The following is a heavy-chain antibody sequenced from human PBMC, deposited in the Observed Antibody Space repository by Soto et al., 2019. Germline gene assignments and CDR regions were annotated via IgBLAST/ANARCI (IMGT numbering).Heavy chain of an antibody. Sequence: QVQLQQSGPGLVKPSQTLSLTCAISGDSVSSNSAAWNWIRQSPSRGLEWLGRTDYRSKWYNDYAVSVKSRITINPDTSKNQFSLQLNSVTPEDTAVYYCAREGYSRPRYSSSWYYWFDPWGQGTLVTVSS. J-gene: IGHJ5*02. D-gene: IGHD6-13*01. CDR3: AREGYSRPRYSSSWYYWFDP. CDR1: GDSVSSNSAA. CDR2: TDYRSKWYN. V-gene: IGHV6-1*01.